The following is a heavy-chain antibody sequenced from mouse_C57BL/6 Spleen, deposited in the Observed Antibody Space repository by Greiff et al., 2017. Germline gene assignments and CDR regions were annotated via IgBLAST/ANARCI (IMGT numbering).Heavy chain of an antibody. CDR2: IHPNSGST. V-gene: IGHV1-64*01. J-gene: IGHJ1*03. CDR1: GYTFTSYW. CDR3: ARYELRGYFDV. Sequence: QVQLQQPGAELVKPGASVKLSCKASGYTFTSYWMHWVKQRPGQGLEWIGMIHPNSGSTNYNEKFKSKATLTVDKSSSTAYMQLSSLTSEDSAVYYCARYELRGYFDVWGTGTTVTVSS. D-gene: IGHD1-1*01.